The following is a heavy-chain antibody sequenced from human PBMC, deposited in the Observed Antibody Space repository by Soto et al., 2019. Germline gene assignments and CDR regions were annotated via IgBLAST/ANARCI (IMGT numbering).Heavy chain of an antibody. CDR1: GFTFSSYA. Sequence: QVQLVESGGGVVQPGRSLRLSCAASGFTFSSYAMHWVRQAPGKGLEWVAVISYDGSNKYYADSVKGRFTISRDNSKNTLYLQINSLRAEDTAVYYCARDLGDLNAFDIWGQGTMVTVSS. V-gene: IGHV3-30-3*01. J-gene: IGHJ3*02. CDR2: ISYDGSNK. CDR3: ARDLGDLNAFDI.